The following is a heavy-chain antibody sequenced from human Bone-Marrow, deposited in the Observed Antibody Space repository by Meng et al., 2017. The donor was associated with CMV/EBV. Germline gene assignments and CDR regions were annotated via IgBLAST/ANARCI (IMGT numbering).Heavy chain of an antibody. J-gene: IGHJ6*02. V-gene: IGHV1-46*01. CDR2: INPSGGST. Sequence: HWVRQAPGQGLEWMGLINPSGGSTSYAQKFQGRVTMTRDTSTSTVYMELSSLRSEDTAVYYCARGGDCSSTSCYLFGAYYYYGMDVWGQGTTVTVSS. D-gene: IGHD2-2*01. CDR3: ARGGDCSSTSCYLFGAYYYYGMDV.